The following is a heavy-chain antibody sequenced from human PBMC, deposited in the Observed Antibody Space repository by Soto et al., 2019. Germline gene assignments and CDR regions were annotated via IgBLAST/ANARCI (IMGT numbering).Heavy chain of an antibody. J-gene: IGHJ6*02. CDR1: GFSLNTGGLG. CDR2: IYWDDDK. D-gene: IGHD2-21*02. V-gene: IGHV2-5*02. CDR3: IPTRCGGNCLRSFSSHYFIGLDV. Sequence: QITLKESGPTLVKPTQTLTLTCSVSGFSLNTGGLGVGWIRQPPGKALEWLALIYWDDDKRYSPSLRNRLSISKETSKSLVVFTITNMDPVDTPTSFCIPTRCGGNCLRSFSSHYFIGLDVWGQGTTVTVSS.